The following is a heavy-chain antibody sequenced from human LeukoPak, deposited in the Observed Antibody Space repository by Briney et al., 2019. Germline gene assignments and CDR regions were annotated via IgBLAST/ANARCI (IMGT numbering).Heavy chain of an antibody. V-gene: IGHV3-48*01. CDR3: ARRKDY. Sequence: GSLRLSCAASGYTFSSYSMNWVRQAPGKGLEWVSYISSSSSTIYYADSVKGRFTISRDNAKNSLYLQMNSLRAEDTAVYYCARRKDYWGQGTLVTVSS. CDR1: GYTFSSYS. CDR2: ISSSSSTI. J-gene: IGHJ4*02.